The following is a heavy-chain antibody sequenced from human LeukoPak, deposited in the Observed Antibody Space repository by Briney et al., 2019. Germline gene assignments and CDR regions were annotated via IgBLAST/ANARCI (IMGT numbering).Heavy chain of an antibody. CDR1: GDSINSGNNY. CDR2: IYSSGTT. J-gene: IGHJ3*02. V-gene: IGHV4-61*09. D-gene: IGHD4-23*01. CDR3: ASGVTPGAFDI. Sequence: SETLSLTCTVSGDSINSGNNYWSWIRQPAGKGPEWIGHIYSSGTTNYNPSLKSRVTMSVDTSKNQFSLKLSSVTAADTAVYYCASGVTPGAFDIWGQGTMVTVSS.